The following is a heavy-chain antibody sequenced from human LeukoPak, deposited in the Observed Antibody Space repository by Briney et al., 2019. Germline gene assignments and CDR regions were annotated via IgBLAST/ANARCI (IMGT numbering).Heavy chain of an antibody. CDR3: AKKGSWGYYYVDV. V-gene: IGHV3-23*01. J-gene: IGHJ6*03. Sequence: GGSLRLSCAASGFTFTNYAMTWVRQGPGKGLEWVSTISGGGTSTYYADSVKGRFTITRDNSRNTIYLQMKSLRAEDTAIYYCAKKGSWGYYYVDVWGKGTTVTVSS. CDR1: GFTFTNYA. CDR2: ISGGGTST. D-gene: IGHD3-10*01.